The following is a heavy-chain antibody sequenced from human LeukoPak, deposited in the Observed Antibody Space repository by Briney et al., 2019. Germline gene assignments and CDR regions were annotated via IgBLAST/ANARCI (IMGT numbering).Heavy chain of an antibody. V-gene: IGHV3-43*02. CDR3: ARDFYDSTGYYLDY. CDR2: ITAYGDGT. J-gene: IGHJ4*02. Sequence: PGGSLTLSCAASGFTFDDHAMLWLRQAPGKGLEWVSLITAYGDGTYYADSVKGRFTISRDNNKKSLFLQMDSLRTDDTAFYYCARDFYDSTGYYLDYWGQGTLVAVSS. CDR1: GFTFDDHA. D-gene: IGHD3-22*01.